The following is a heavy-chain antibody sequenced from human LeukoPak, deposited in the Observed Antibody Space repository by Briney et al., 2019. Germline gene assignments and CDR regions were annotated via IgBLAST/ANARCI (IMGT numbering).Heavy chain of an antibody. CDR1: GFTFSSYA. Sequence: GGSLRLSCAASGFTFSSYAIHWVRQAPGKGLEWVAVISFDGTDAFYADSVKGRFTISRDNSKNTLYLQMNSLRGDDTAVYYCARDHDMIVVWGSMDFDYWGQGTLVTVSS. CDR3: ARDHDMIVVWGSMDFDY. D-gene: IGHD3-22*01. V-gene: IGHV3-30*04. CDR2: ISFDGTDA. J-gene: IGHJ4*02.